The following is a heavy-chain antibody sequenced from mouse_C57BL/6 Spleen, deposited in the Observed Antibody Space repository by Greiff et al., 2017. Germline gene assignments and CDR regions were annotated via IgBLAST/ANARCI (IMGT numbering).Heavy chain of an antibody. Sequence: DVQLVESGPGLVKPSQSLSLTCSVTGYSITSGYYWNWIRQFPGNKLEWMGYISYDGSNNYNPSLKNRISITRDTSKNQFFLKLNSVTTEDTATYYCARANSDWYFDVWGTGTTVTVSS. J-gene: IGHJ1*03. CDR1: GYSITSGYY. CDR2: ISYDGSN. D-gene: IGHD4-1*01. CDR3: ARANSDWYFDV. V-gene: IGHV3-6*01.